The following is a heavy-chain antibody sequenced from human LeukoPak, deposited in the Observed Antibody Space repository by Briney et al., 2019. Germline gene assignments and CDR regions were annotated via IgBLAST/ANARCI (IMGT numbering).Heavy chain of an antibody. V-gene: IGHV3-48*03. CDR3: ARFGTTVTRNY. J-gene: IGHJ4*02. D-gene: IGHD4-17*01. CDR2: ISSSGSTI. Sequence: GGSLRLSCAASGFTFSSYEMNRVRQAPGKGLEWVSYISSSGSTIYYADSVKGRFTISRDNAKNSLYLQMNSLRAEYTAVYYCARFGTTVTRNYWGQGTLVTVSS. CDR1: GFTFSSYE.